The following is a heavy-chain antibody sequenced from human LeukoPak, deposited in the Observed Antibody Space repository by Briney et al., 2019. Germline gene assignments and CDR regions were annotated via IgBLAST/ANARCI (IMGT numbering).Heavy chain of an antibody. CDR3: VKESSSWYGVDY. CDR2: ISGIGGST. J-gene: IGHJ4*02. V-gene: IGHV3-64D*06. D-gene: IGHD6-13*01. CDR1: GFTFSSYA. Sequence: GGSLRLSCSASGFTFSSYAMHWVRQAPGKGLQDVSAISGIGGSTSYADSVKGRFTISRDNSKNTLYLQMSSLRAEDTAVYYCVKESSSWYGVDYWGQGTLVTVSS.